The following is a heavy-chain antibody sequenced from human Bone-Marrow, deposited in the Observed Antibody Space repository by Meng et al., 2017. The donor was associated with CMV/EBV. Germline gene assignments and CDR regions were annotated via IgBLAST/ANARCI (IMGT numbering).Heavy chain of an antibody. CDR1: GFTFSSYS. D-gene: IGHD1-26*01. Sequence: GGSLRLSCAASGFTFSSYSMNWVRQAPGKGLEWVSSISSSSSYIYYADSVKGRFTISRDNAKNSLYLQMNNLRAEDTAVYYCARGSSWELLGGGDYWGQGTLVTVSS. CDR2: ISSSSSYI. CDR3: ARGSSWELLGGGDY. V-gene: IGHV3-21*01. J-gene: IGHJ4*02.